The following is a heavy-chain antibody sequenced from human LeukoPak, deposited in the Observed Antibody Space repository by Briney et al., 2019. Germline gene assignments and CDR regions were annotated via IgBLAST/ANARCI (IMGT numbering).Heavy chain of an antibody. CDR1: GYTFTSYG. Sequence: ASVKVSCKASGYTFTSYGISWVRQAPGQGLEWMGWISAYNGNTNYAQKLQSSVTMPTDTSTSAAYMELKSRGSDDTAVYYCARVGWSYFDYWGQGTLVTVSS. D-gene: IGHD2-2*03. CDR2: ISAYNGNT. CDR3: ARVGWSYFDY. V-gene: IGHV1-18*01. J-gene: IGHJ4*02.